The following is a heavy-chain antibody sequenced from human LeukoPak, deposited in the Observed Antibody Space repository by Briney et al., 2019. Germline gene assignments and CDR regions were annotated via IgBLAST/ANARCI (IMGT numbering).Heavy chain of an antibody. D-gene: IGHD4-17*01. V-gene: IGHV4-61*02. Sequence: PSETLSVTCTVSGGSISSGSYYWSWIRQPAGKGLEWIGRIYTSGSTNYNPSLKSRVTISVDTSKNQFSLKLSSVTAADTAVYYCAGIYDYGDIYFDYWGQGTLVTVSS. J-gene: IGHJ4*02. CDR2: IYTSGST. CDR3: AGIYDYGDIYFDY. CDR1: GGSISSGSYY.